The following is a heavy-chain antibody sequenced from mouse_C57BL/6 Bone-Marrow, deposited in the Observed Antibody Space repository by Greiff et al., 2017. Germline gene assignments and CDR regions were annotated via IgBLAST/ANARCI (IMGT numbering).Heavy chain of an antibody. J-gene: IGHJ3*01. CDR3: ALDSSGYEFAY. D-gene: IGHD3-2*02. V-gene: IGHV1-82*01. CDR1: GYAFSSSW. Sequence: VKLQESGPELVKPGASVKISCKASGYAFSSSWMNWVKQRPGKGLERIGRIYPGDGDTNYNGKFKGKATLTADKSSSTAYMQLSSLTSEDSAVYFCALDSSGYEFAYWGQGALVTVSA. CDR2: IYPGDGDT.